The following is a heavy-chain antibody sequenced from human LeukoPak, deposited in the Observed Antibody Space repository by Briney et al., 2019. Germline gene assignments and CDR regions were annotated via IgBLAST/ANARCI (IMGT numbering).Heavy chain of an antibody. CDR3: ARAVELLSDHAFDI. CDR2: ISVYNGNT. V-gene: IGHV1-18*01. D-gene: IGHD1-26*01. CDR1: GYTFTSYG. J-gene: IGHJ3*02. Sequence: ASVKVSCKASGYTFTSYGISWVRQAPGQGLKWMEWISVYNGNTNYAQKLQGRITMTTNKSKSTVYLEMESLGADDTAGYYCARAVELLSDHAFDIWGQGTMVTVSS.